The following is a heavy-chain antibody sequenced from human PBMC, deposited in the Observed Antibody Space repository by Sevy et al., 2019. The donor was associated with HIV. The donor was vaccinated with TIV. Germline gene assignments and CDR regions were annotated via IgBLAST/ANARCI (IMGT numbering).Heavy chain of an antibody. V-gene: IGHV3-30*02. CDR2: IWYDGTDK. CDR3: TKNTAAAGVGGFDY. J-gene: IGHJ4*02. D-gene: IGHD6-13*01. Sequence: GGSLRLSCTASRFTFSDYGMHWVRQAPGKGLDWVAFIWYDGTDKYYADSVEGRFTISGDNSENKLFLQMNSLRPEDTAVYYCTKNTAAAGVGGFDYWGRGTMVTVSS. CDR1: RFTFSDYG.